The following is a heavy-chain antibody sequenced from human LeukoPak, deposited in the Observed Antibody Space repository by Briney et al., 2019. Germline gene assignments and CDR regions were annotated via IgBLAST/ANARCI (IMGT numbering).Heavy chain of an antibody. CDR1: GGSISSSSYY. J-gene: IGHJ4*02. Sequence: SSETLSLTCTVSGGSISSSSYYWGWIRQPPGKGLEWIGSIYYSGSTYYNPSLKSRVTISVDTSKNQFSLKLSSVTAADTAVYYCAGGGVTMVRGVIVLGASDYWGQGTLVTVSS. D-gene: IGHD3-10*01. CDR3: AGGGVTMVRGVIVLGASDY. CDR2: IYYSGST. V-gene: IGHV4-39*07.